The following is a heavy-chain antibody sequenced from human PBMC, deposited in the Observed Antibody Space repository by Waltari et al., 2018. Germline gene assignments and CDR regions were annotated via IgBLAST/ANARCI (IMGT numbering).Heavy chain of an antibody. CDR2: ISYSGST. J-gene: IGHJ3*02. Sequence: QLQLQESGPGLVKPSETLSLTCTVSGGSISSSSYYWGWIRQPPGKGLEWIGSISYSGSTYSTPSLQSRVTISVDTSTNQFSLKLSSVTAADTAVYYCARLPKTGAAFDIWGQGTMVTVSS. CDR1: GGSISSSSYY. V-gene: IGHV4-39*01. D-gene: IGHD7-27*01. CDR3: ARLPKTGAAFDI.